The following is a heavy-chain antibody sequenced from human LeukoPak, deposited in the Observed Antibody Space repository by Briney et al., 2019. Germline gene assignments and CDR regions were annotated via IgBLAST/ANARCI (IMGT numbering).Heavy chain of an antibody. Sequence: SETLSLTCAVYGGSFSGYYWSWIRQPPGKGLEWIGEINHSGSTNYNPSLKSRVTISLDTSKNLFSLKLGSLTAADTAVYYCARERSGYNWFDPWGQGTLVTVSS. V-gene: IGHV4-34*01. CDR1: GGSFSGYY. D-gene: IGHD6-25*01. CDR3: ARERSGYNWFDP. J-gene: IGHJ5*02. CDR2: INHSGST.